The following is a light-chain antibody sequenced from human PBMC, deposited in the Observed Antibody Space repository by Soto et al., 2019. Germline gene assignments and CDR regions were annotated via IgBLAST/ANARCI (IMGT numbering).Light chain of an antibody. CDR2: TTS. Sequence: EIVMQQSPGTLSVSPGEIVTLSFSPSQSVGRNLAFYQQKPGQAPRLLIYTTSNRATGIPARFSGSGSGTDFTLTISSLEPEDFAVYYCQQRSNWPITFGQGTRLEIK. CDR1: QSVGRN. J-gene: IGKJ5*01. CDR3: QQRSNWPIT. V-gene: IGKV3-11*01.